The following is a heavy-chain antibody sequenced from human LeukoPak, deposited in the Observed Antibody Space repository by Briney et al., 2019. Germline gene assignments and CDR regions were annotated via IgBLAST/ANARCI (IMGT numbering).Heavy chain of an antibody. J-gene: IGHJ4*02. CDR3: ARDRGSGEKEFDY. D-gene: IGHD2-15*01. CDR1: GFTFNNYW. V-gene: IGHV3-7*01. CDR2: IKQDGSEK. Sequence: PGGSLRLSCAASGFTFNNYWMSWVRQAPGKGLEWLANIKQDGSEKYYVDSVKGRFTISRDNAKNSLYLQMNSLRAGDTAVYYCARDRGSGEKEFDYWGQGTLVTVSS.